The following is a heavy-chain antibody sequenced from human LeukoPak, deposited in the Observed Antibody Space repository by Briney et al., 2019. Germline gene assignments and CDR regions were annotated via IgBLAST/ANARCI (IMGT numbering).Heavy chain of an antibody. CDR3: ARVLLWFGDHDAFDI. Sequence: GGSLRLSCAASGFTFSSYAMHWVRQAPGKGLEWVAVISYDGSNKYYADSVKGRFTISRDNSKNTLYLQMNSLRAEDTAVYYCARVLLWFGDHDAFDIWGQGTMVTVSS. D-gene: IGHD3-10*01. J-gene: IGHJ3*02. CDR2: ISYDGSNK. CDR1: GFTFSSYA. V-gene: IGHV3-30*14.